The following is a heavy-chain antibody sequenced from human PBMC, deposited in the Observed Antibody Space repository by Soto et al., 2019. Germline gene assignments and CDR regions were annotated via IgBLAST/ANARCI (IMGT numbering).Heavy chain of an antibody. J-gene: IGHJ4*02. CDR2: IYYSGST. CDR3: ARGRSSYYYDSSGYFTTFDY. V-gene: IGHV4-31*03. D-gene: IGHD3-22*01. Sequence: PSETLSLTCTVSGGSISSGGYYWSWIRQHPGKGLEWIGYIYYSGSTYYNPSLKSRVTISVDTSKNQFSLKLSSVTAADTAVYYCARGRSSYYYDSSGYFTTFDYWGQGTLVTVSS. CDR1: GGSISSGGYY.